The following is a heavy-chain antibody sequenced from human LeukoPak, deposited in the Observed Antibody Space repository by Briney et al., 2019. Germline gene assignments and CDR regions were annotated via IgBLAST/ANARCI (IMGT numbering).Heavy chain of an antibody. Sequence: ASVKVSCKASGYTFTSYGISWVRQAPGQGLEWMGGIIPIFGTATYAQKFQGRVSITADTAYMELSSLRSEDTAVYYCARVRSVGRIVVVPAANPNWFDPWGQGTLVTVSS. CDR3: ARVRSVGRIVVVPAANPNWFDP. CDR1: GYTFTSYG. J-gene: IGHJ5*02. V-gene: IGHV1-69*13. D-gene: IGHD2-2*01. CDR2: IIPIFGTA.